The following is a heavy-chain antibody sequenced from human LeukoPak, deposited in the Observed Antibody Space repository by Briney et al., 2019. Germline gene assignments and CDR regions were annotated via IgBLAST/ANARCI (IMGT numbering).Heavy chain of an antibody. J-gene: IGHJ6*03. CDR3: ARGRPSGYDFWSGPYYYYMDV. CDR1: GFTFSSYA. V-gene: IGHV3-23*01. Sequence: GSLRLSCAASGFTFSSYAMSWVRQAPGKGLEWVSAISGSGGSTYYADSAKGRFTISRDNSKNTLYLQMNSLGAEDTAVYYCARGRPSGYDFWSGPYYYYMDVWGKGTTVTVSS. D-gene: IGHD3-3*01. CDR2: ISGSGGST.